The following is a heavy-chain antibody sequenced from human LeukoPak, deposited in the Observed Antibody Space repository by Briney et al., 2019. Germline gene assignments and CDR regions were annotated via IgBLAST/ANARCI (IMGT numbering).Heavy chain of an antibody. CDR1: GFTFDDYA. J-gene: IGHJ4*02. V-gene: IGHV3-9*01. Sequence: GGSLRLSCAASGFTFDDYAMHWVRQAPGKGLEWVSGISWDSGSIGYADSVKGRFTISRVHAKNCLYLQMNRLRAKGPALTYCAKDSRIVATILDYWGQGTLVTVPS. D-gene: IGHD5-12*01. CDR2: ISWDSGSI. CDR3: AKDSRIVATILDY.